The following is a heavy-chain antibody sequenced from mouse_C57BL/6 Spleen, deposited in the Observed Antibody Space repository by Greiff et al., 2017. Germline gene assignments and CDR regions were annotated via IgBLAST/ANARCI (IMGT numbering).Heavy chain of an antibody. CDR3: ARDQLTGTGYYFDY. Sequence: EVQGVESGGGLVKPGGSLKLSCAASGFTFSSYAMSWVRQTPEKRLEWVATISDGGSYTYYPDNVKGRFTISRDNAKNNLYLQMSHLKSEDTAMYYCARDQLTGTGYYFDYWGQGTTLTVSS. CDR1: GFTFSSYA. CDR2: ISDGGSYT. V-gene: IGHV5-4*01. J-gene: IGHJ2*01. D-gene: IGHD4-1*01.